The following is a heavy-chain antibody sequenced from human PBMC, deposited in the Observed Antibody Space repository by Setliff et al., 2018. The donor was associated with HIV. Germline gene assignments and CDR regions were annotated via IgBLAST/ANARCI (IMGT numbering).Heavy chain of an antibody. Sequence: SETLSLTCTVSGPSINIHYWSWIRQSPGKGFEWIGYIYSTGSTNYNPSLQSRVTISMVASRTQFSLTVTSVTAADTAVYYCAKGAGFYGDYTFDHWGQGRQVTVSS. V-gene: IGHV4-59*11. CDR2: IYSTGST. CDR3: AKGAGFYGDYTFDH. J-gene: IGHJ4*02. CDR1: GPSINIHY. D-gene: IGHD4-17*01.